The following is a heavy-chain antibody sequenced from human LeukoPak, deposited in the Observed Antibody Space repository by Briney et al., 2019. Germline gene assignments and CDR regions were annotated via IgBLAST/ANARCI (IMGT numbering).Heavy chain of an antibody. CDR3: ARLLRVYYYYYMDV. D-gene: IGHD1-26*01. Sequence: ASVKVSCKASGYTFTSYGISWVRQAPGQGLEWMGWISAYNGNTNYAQKLQGRVTMTTDTSASTAYMELRSLRSDDTAVYYSARLLRVYYYYYMDVWGKGTTVTVSS. J-gene: IGHJ6*03. CDR2: ISAYNGNT. V-gene: IGHV1-18*01. CDR1: GYTFTSYG.